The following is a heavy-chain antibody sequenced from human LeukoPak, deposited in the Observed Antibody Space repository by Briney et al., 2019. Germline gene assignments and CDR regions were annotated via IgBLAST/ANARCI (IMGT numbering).Heavy chain of an antibody. D-gene: IGHD2-8*01. Sequence: GGSLRLSCAASGFTFSSYGMHWVRQAPGKGLEWVAFIWYDGSNKYYADSVKGRFTISRDNSKNTLYLQMNSLRAEDTAVYYCAKDLNPPNVYCTNGVCYKQRVFDYWGQGTLVTVSS. CDR3: AKDLNPPNVYCTNGVCYKQRVFDY. J-gene: IGHJ4*02. CDR1: GFTFSSYG. V-gene: IGHV3-30*02. CDR2: IWYDGSNK.